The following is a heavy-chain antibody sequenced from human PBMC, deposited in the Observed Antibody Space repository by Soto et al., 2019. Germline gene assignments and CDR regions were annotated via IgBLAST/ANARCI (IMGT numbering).Heavy chain of an antibody. Sequence: QVQLQESGPGLVKPSETLSLTCTVSGGSISSYYWSWIRQPPGKGLEWIGYNYYSGSTNYNPSLKCRVTVSVDTSKNQFSLKLSSVTAADTAVYYCARGEERVATPSGYWGQGTLVSVSS. CDR3: ARGEERVATPSGY. D-gene: IGHD2-15*01. CDR1: GGSISSYY. V-gene: IGHV4-59*01. J-gene: IGHJ4*02. CDR2: NYYSGST.